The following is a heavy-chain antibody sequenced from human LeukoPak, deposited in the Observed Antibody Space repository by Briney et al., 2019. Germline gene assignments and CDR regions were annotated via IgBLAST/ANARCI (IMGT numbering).Heavy chain of an antibody. D-gene: IGHD2-21*01. CDR3: ARGPGDYFDY. CDR1: GGYINSGGYY. V-gene: IGHV4-31*03. Sequence: SETQSLTCSVSGGYINSGGYYWSWIRHHPGKGLEWIGYIYYSGTSYYNPSLKSRVNISLDRSKNQFFLNLNSVTAADTAIYYCARGPGDYFDYWGQGILVTVSS. CDR2: IYYSGTS. J-gene: IGHJ4*02.